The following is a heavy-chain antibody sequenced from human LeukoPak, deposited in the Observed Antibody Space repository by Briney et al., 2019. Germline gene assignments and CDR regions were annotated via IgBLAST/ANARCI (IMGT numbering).Heavy chain of an antibody. D-gene: IGHD3-10*01. J-gene: IGHJ6*03. V-gene: IGHV4-4*09. CDR2: IYTSGST. CDR1: GGSISSYY. Sequence: SETPSLTCTVSGGSISSYYWSWIRQPPGKGLEWIGYIYTSGSTNYNPSLKSRVTISVDTSKNQFSLKLSSVTAADTAVYYCARRVHYYYYMDVWGKGTTVTVSS. CDR3: ARRVHYYYYMDV.